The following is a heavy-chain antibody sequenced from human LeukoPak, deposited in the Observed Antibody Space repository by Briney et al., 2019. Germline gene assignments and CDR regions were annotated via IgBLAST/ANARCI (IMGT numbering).Heavy chain of an antibody. D-gene: IGHD1-26*01. CDR3: ARSPYSGRYSYFDY. CDR2: IDPGVSDT. CDR1: GYTFTSYW. V-gene: IGHV5-51*01. Sequence: GESLQISCKGSGYTFTSYWIGWVRQTPGKGLEWMGIIDPGVSDTRYSPSFQGQVTISADKSISTSYLQWSSLKPSDTAMYYCARSPYSGRYSYFDYWGQGTLVTVSS. J-gene: IGHJ4*02.